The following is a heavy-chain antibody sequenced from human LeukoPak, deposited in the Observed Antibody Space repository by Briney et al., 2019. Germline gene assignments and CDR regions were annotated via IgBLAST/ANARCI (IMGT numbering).Heavy chain of an antibody. CDR3: ARGTHQDYYGSGSYLFDY. CDR2: ITTSGTYI. CDR1: GFTFTRFN. D-gene: IGHD3-10*01. Sequence: TGGSLRLSCAASGFTFTRFNMTWARQAPGKGLELVSSITTSGTYIYYADSVKGRFTISRDNSKITLYLQMNSLRAEDTAVYYCARGTHQDYYGSGSYLFDYWGQGTLVTV. V-gene: IGHV3-21*01. J-gene: IGHJ4*02.